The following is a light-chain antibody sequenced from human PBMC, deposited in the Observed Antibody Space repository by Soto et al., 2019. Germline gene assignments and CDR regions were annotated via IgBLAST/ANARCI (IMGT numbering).Light chain of an antibody. CDR1: SSNIGANYD. J-gene: IGLJ1*01. CDR3: QSYDSSLSAHNYV. Sequence: QPVLTQPPSVSGAPGQRVTISCTGSSSNIGANYDVHWYQQLPGTAPKLLIYGNTNRPSGVPDRFSGSKSGTSASLAITGLQAEDEADYYCQSYDSSLSAHNYVFGTGTKVTVL. V-gene: IGLV1-40*01. CDR2: GNT.